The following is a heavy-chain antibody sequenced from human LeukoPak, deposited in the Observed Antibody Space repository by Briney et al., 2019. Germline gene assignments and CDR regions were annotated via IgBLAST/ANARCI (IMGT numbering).Heavy chain of an antibody. CDR1: GFTFNSYS. Sequence: GGSLRLSCAASGFTFNSYSMNWVRQAPGKGLEWVSSISSSSSYIYYADSVKGRFTISRDNAKNSLYLQMNSLRAEDTAVYYCARDKALNWFDPWGQGTLVTVSS. CDR2: ISSSSSYI. J-gene: IGHJ5*02. V-gene: IGHV3-21*01. CDR3: ARDKALNWFDP.